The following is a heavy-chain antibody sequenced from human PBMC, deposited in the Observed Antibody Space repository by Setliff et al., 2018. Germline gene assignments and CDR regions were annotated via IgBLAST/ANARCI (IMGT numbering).Heavy chain of an antibody. CDR2: IWYDGSNK. D-gene: IGHD6-19*01. CDR3: AKDVGLGSGWSYFDY. CDR1: GFTFSSYG. V-gene: IGHV3-33*06. Sequence: GGSLRLSCAASGFTFSSYGMHWVRQAPGKGLEWVAAIWYDGSNKYYADSVRGRFTISRDHSRNTLYLQMDSLRADDTAVYFCAKDVGLGSGWSYFDYWGQGALVTVSS. J-gene: IGHJ4*02.